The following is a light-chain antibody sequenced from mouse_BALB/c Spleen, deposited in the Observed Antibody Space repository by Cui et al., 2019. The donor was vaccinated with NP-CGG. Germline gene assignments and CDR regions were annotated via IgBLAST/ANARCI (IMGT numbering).Light chain of an antibody. CDR3: ALWYSNHWV. Sequence: QTVLTQESALTTSPGETVTLTCRSSTGAITTSNYANWVQEKPDNLFTGLIGGTNNRAPGVPARFSGSLIGDKAALTITGAQTEDEAIYFCALWYSNHWVFGGGTKLTVL. J-gene: IGLJ1*01. V-gene: IGLV1*01. CDR1: TGAITTSNY. CDR2: GTN.